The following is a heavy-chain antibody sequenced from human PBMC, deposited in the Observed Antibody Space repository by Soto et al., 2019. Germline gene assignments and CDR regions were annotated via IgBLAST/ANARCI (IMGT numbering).Heavy chain of an antibody. CDR2: ISGSGGST. CDR1: GFTFSSYA. CDR3: AKRTVGWYFDL. V-gene: IGHV3-23*01. D-gene: IGHD4-17*01. J-gene: IGHJ2*01. Sequence: EVQLLESGGGLVQPGGSLRLSCAASGFTFSSYAMNWVRQAPGKGLEWVSVISGSGGSTYYADAVKGRFTISRDNSKNTLYLQMNSLRAEDTAVYYCAKRTVGWYFDLWGRGTLVTVTS.